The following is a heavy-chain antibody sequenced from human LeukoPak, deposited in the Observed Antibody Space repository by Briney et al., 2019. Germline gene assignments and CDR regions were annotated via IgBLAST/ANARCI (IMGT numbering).Heavy chain of an antibody. Sequence: PGRSLRLSCAASGFTFDDYAMHWVRQAPGKGLEWVSGISWNSGSIGYADSVKGRFTISRDNAKNSLCLQMNSLRAEDTALYYCAKDMGGYDFHFDYWGQGTLVTVSS. D-gene: IGHD5-12*01. CDR1: GFTFDDYA. J-gene: IGHJ4*02. CDR3: AKDMGGYDFHFDY. V-gene: IGHV3-9*01. CDR2: ISWNSGSI.